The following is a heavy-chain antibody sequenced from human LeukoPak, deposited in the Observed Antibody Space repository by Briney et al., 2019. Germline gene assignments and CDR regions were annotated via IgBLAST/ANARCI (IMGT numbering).Heavy chain of an antibody. Sequence: GGSLRLSCAASGFTFSSYGMHWVRQAPGKGLEWVAVIWYDGSNKYYADSVKGRFTISRDNSKNTLYLQMNSLRAEDTAVYYCAKGPGGWPFDYWGQGTLVTVSS. CDR2: IWYDGSNK. CDR3: AKGPGGWPFDY. D-gene: IGHD1-14*01. J-gene: IGHJ4*02. CDR1: GFTFSSYG. V-gene: IGHV3-33*06.